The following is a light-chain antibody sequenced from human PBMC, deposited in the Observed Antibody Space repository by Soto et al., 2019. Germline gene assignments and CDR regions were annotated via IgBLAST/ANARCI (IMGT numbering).Light chain of an antibody. J-gene: IGKJ1*01. Sequence: DIQMTQAPSTLSASVGYRFTITCRASQSINAWLAWYQQKPGKAPKLLIYDVSTLDSGVPSRFSGSASGTEFTLTISYLESDDFATYYCKQYHRYSTFGQGTKVAIK. CDR1: QSINAW. CDR3: KQYHRYST. V-gene: IGKV1-5*01. CDR2: DVS.